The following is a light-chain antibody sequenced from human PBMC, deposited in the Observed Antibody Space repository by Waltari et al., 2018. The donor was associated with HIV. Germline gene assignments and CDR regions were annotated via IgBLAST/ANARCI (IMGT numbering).Light chain of an antibody. V-gene: IGKV4-1*01. CDR2: GAS. Sequence: DIVMTQSPDSLAVSLGESATINCESSQSVLYSPNNKNYLAWYHQKPGQAPRLLIYGASSRAAGIAARFSGSGSETEFNLTIGSLRPEDLGVYYCQQYNKWPPITLGQGTRLEIK. CDR3: QQYNKWPPIT. CDR1: QSVLYSPNNKNY. J-gene: IGKJ5*01.